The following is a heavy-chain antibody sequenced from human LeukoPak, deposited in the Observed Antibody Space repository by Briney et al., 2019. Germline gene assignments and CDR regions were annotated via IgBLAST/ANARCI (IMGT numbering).Heavy chain of an antibody. V-gene: IGHV4-59*08. D-gene: IGHD2-21*02. J-gene: IGHJ4*02. CDR3: ARHAQTASSPLDY. CDR1: NGSISSYY. Sequence: KPSETLSLTCTVSNGSISSYYWSWIRQPPGKGLEFIGFIYYIGSTNYNPSLKSRVTISVDTSKNQFSLKLRSVAATDTAVYYCARHAQTASSPLDYWGQGTLVTVSS. CDR2: IYYIGST.